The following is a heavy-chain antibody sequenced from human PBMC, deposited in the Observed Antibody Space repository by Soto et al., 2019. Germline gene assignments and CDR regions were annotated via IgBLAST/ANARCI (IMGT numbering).Heavy chain of an antibody. Sequence: GGSLRLSCAASGFTFSSYGMHWVRQAPGKGLEWVAVISYDGSNKYYADSVKGRFTISRDNSKNTLYLQMNSLRAEDTAVYYCAKVGTLYSSRNKIDLWYFDYWGQGTLVTVSS. V-gene: IGHV3-30*18. D-gene: IGHD6-13*01. CDR3: AKVGTLYSSRNKIDLWYFDY. J-gene: IGHJ4*02. CDR2: ISYDGSNK. CDR1: GFTFSSYG.